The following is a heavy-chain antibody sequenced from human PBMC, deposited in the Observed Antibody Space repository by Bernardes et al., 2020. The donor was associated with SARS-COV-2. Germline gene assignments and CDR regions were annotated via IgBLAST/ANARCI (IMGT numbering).Heavy chain of an antibody. CDR2: IWYDGSNK. V-gene: IGHV3-33*01. CDR3: ARQLWLRGYFDY. J-gene: IGHJ4*02. Sequence: GGSLRRSGAASGFTLSIYGLHWGRPAPGKGVGWGAVIWYDGSNKYYADSVKGRFTISRDNSKNTLYLQMNSLRGEDTAVYYCARQLWLRGYFDYWGQGTLVTVSS. CDR1: GFTLSIYG. D-gene: IGHD5-18*01.